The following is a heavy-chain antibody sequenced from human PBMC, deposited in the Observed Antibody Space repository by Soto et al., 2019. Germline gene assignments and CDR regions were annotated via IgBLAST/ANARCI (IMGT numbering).Heavy chain of an antibody. D-gene: IGHD4-17*01. Sequence: QVQLQESGPGLVKPSETLSLTCTVSGGSISTNYWSWIRQPPGKGLEWIGYISSSGYTNYNASLKSRITISIDTSKNQFSLKLTSVTAADIAVYYCASLHGARFDPWGQGTLVTVSS. CDR1: GGSISTNY. V-gene: IGHV4-4*08. J-gene: IGHJ5*02. CDR3: ASLHGARFDP. CDR2: ISSSGYT.